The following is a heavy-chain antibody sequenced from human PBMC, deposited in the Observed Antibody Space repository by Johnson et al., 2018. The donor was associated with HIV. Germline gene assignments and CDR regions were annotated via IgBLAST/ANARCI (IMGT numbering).Heavy chain of an antibody. J-gene: IGHJ3*02. CDR2: ISSSGGSI. V-gene: IGHV3-11*04. CDR1: GFTFSDYY. Sequence: QVQLVESGGGLVKPGGSLRLSCAASGFTFSDYYMSWIRQAPGKGLEWVSYISSSGGSIYYADSVTGRFTLSRDNAKNSLYLQMNRLRAEETAVYYCARDPAHCGGDCYPSDAFDIWGQGTMVTVSS. D-gene: IGHD2-21*02. CDR3: ARDPAHCGGDCYPSDAFDI.